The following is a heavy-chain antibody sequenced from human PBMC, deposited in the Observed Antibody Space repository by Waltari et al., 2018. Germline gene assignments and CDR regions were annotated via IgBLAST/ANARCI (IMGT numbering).Heavy chain of an antibody. J-gene: IGHJ5*02. CDR2: IIPILGIA. Sequence: PDQGLEWMGRIIPILGIANYAQKFQGRVTITADKSTSTAYMELSSLRSEETAVYYCARDPHHWGQGTLVTVSS. V-gene: IGHV1-69*04. CDR3: ARDPHH.